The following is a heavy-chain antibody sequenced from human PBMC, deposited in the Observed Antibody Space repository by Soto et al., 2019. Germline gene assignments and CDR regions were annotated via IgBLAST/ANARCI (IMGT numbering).Heavy chain of an antibody. D-gene: IGHD4-17*01. Sequence: PSETLSLTCSVYGGSFSGYYWSWIRQPPGKGLEWIGYISYTGSANYNAPLKSRLTISVDTSKNQFSLKLSSVTAADTALYYCARVNYGDYYYGMDVWGQGTTVTVS. CDR2: ISYTGSA. CDR1: GGSFSGYY. CDR3: ARVNYGDYYYGMDV. V-gene: IGHV4-59*01. J-gene: IGHJ6*02.